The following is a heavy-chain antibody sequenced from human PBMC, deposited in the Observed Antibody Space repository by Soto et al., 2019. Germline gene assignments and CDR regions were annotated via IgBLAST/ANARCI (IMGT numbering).Heavy chain of an antibody. Sequence: PAGSLRLSCAASGFTFSSYAMHWVRQAPGKGLEWVAVISYDGSNKYYADSVKGRFTISRDNSKNTLYLQMNSLRAEDTAVYYCARVPYSKGYYFDYWGQGTLVTVSS. CDR1: GFTFSSYA. J-gene: IGHJ4*02. D-gene: IGHD4-4*01. V-gene: IGHV3-30-3*01. CDR2: ISYDGSNK. CDR3: ARVPYSKGYYFDY.